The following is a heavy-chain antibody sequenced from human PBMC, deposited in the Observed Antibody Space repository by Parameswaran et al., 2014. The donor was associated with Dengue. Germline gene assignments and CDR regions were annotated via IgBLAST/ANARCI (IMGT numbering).Heavy chain of an antibody. J-gene: IGHJ6*02. CDR2: ISAYNGNT. V-gene: IGHV1-18*01. CDR3: ARKGYSSSWYYYYGMDV. Sequence: WVRQAPGQGLEWMGWISAYNGNTNYAQKLQGRVTMTTDTSTSTAYMELRSLRSDDTAVYYCARKGYSSSWYYYYGMDVWGQGTTVTVSS. D-gene: IGHD6-13*01.